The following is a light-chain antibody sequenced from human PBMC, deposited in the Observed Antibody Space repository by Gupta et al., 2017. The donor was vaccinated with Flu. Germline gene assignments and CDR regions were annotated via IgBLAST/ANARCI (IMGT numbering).Light chain of an antibody. CDR3: GTWDGSLSSWV. CDR2: DNN. Sequence: QSVLTQPLSVSAAPGQKVTISCSGSSSNIGNNYVSWYQQLPGTAPKLLIYDNNKRPSGIPDRFSGSKSGTSATLGITGLQTGDEADYYCGTWDGSLSSWVFGGGTKLTVL. V-gene: IGLV1-51*01. CDR1: SSNIGNNY. J-gene: IGLJ3*02.